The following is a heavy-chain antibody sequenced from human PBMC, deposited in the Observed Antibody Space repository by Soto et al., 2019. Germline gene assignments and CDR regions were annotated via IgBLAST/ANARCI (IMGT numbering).Heavy chain of an antibody. J-gene: IGHJ4*02. CDR2: IYHSGST. Sequence: SETLSLTCVVSGGSISSDNWWSWVRQPPGEGLEWIGEIYHSGSTNYNPSLESRVTISVDESKNQFSLNLSSVTAADTAVYYCVSGSATTYFDHRGQGTLVTVS. CDR3: VSGSATTYFDH. V-gene: IGHV4-4*02. CDR1: GGSISSDNW. D-gene: IGHD3-10*01.